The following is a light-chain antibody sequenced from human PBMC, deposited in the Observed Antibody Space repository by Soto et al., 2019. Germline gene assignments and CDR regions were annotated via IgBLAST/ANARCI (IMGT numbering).Light chain of an antibody. J-gene: IGKJ3*01. CDR1: QSVSSSY. Sequence: EIVLTQSPGTLSLSPGERATLSCRASQSVSSSYLAWYQQKPGQAPRLLIYGASSRATRIPDRFSGSGSGTDFTLTISRLEPEDFAVYYCQQYGSSPLFTFGPGTKGDIK. CDR2: GAS. CDR3: QQYGSSPLFT. V-gene: IGKV3-20*01.